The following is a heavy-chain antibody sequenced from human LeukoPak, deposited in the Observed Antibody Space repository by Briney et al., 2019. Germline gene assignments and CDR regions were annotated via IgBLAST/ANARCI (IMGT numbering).Heavy chain of an antibody. V-gene: IGHV3-30-3*01. D-gene: IGHD4-17*01. Sequence: GRSLRLSCAASGFTFSSYAMHWVRQAPGKGLEWVAVISYDGSNKYYADSVKGRVTISRDNSKNTLYLQMNSLRAEDTAVYYCASSTTVVTPLDYWGQGTLVTVSS. CDR3: ASSTTVVTPLDY. J-gene: IGHJ4*02. CDR2: ISYDGSNK. CDR1: GFTFSSYA.